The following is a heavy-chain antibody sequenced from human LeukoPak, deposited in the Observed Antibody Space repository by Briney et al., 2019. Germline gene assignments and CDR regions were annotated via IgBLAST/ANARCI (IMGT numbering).Heavy chain of an antibody. J-gene: IGHJ4*02. D-gene: IGHD4-17*01. CDR3: ARASTVTKPFDY. CDR1: GFTFSSYA. V-gene: IGHV3-30*04. Sequence: GGSLRLSWAASGFTFSSYAMHWVRQAPGKGLEWVAVISYRGSNKYYADSVKGLFTISRDNSKNTLYLQMHSLRAEDTAVYYCARASTVTKPFDYWGQGTLVTVSS. CDR2: ISYRGSNK.